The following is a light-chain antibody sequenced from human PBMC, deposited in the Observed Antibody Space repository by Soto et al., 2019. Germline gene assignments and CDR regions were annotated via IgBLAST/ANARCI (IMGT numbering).Light chain of an antibody. CDR2: TNS. J-gene: IGLJ2*01. CDR3: AAWDDSMNGVL. CDR1: SSNIGTNP. V-gene: IGLV1-44*01. Sequence: QSVLTQPPSASGTPGQRVTISCSGSSSNIGTNPVNWYQHLPGAAPKLLIYTNSQRPAGVPDRFSGSRSGTSASLAISGLQSEDEAFYYCAAWDDSMNGVLFGGGTKVTVL.